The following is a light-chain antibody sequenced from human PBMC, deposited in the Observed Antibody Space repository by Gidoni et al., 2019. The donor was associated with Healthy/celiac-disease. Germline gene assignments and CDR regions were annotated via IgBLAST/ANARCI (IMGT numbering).Light chain of an antibody. CDR1: SSNIGAGYD. CDR3: QSYDSSLSGVV. Sequence: HSVPTRPPSLSRAPGLTVTISCTGSSSNIGAGYDVHWYQQLPGTAPKLLIYCNSNRPSGVPDRFSGSKSGTSASLAITGLQAEDEADYYCQSYDSSLSGVVFGGGTKLTVL. J-gene: IGLJ2*01. CDR2: CNS. V-gene: IGLV1-40*01.